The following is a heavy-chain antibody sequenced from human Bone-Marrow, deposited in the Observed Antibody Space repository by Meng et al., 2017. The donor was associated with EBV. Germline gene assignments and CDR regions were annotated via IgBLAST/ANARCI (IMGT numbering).Heavy chain of an antibody. Sequence: QVQLQESGQGLVKPSQTLSLTCAVSGGSISSGGYYWSWIRQPPGKGLESIGYIYYSGSTYYNPSLKSRVTISVDTSKNHFSLKLSSVTAADTAVYYCARTYTVTTGWFDPWGQGTLVTVSS. CDR2: IYYSGST. J-gene: IGHJ5*02. V-gene: IGHV4-30-4*01. CDR1: GGSISSGGYY. CDR3: ARTYTVTTGWFDP. D-gene: IGHD4-17*01.